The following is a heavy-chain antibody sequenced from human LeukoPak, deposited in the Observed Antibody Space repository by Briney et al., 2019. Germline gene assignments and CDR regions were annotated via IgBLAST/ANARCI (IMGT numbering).Heavy chain of an antibody. CDR1: GFTFSRYW. CDR3: ARVESGYSYATDCLNV. Sequence: GGSLRLSCAASGFTFSRYWMTWVRQAPGKGLEWVANMKQDGSEEYYVDSVKGRFTISRDNAKNSLYLQMNSLRAEDTAVYFCARVESGYSYATDCLNVWGQGTTVTVSS. D-gene: IGHD5-18*01. V-gene: IGHV3-7*01. CDR2: MKQDGSEE. J-gene: IGHJ6*02.